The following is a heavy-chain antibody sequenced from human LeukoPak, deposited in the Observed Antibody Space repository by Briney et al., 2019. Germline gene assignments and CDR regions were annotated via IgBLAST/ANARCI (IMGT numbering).Heavy chain of an antibody. V-gene: IGHV4-61*02. Sequence: TSETLSLTCTVSGGSISSGSYYWSWIRQPAGKGLEWIGRIYTSGSTNYNPSLKSRVTISVDTSKNQFSLKLSSVTAADTAVYYCVREAYCGGDCYYATDYWGQGTLVTVSS. CDR3: VREAYCGGDCYYATDY. CDR2: IYTSGST. D-gene: IGHD2-21*02. CDR1: GGSISSGSYY. J-gene: IGHJ4*02.